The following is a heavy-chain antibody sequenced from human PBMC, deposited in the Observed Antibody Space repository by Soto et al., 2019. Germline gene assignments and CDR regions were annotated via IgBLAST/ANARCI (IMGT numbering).Heavy chain of an antibody. Sequence: SETLSLTCAVSGGSISSGGYSWSWIRQPPGKGLEWIGYIYHSGSTYYNPSLKSRVTISVDRSKNQFSLKLSSVTAADTAVYYCARVWGSGSYSCWLFDPWGQGTLVTVSS. CDR3: ARVWGSGSYSCWLFDP. D-gene: IGHD3-10*01. CDR1: GGSISSGGYS. CDR2: IYHSGST. V-gene: IGHV4-30-2*01. J-gene: IGHJ5*02.